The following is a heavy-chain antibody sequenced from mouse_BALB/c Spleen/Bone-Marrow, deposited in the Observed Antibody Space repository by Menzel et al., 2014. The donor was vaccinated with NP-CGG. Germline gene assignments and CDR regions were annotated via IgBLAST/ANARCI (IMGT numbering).Heavy chain of an antibody. D-gene: IGHD1-1*01. CDR2: IDPANGNT. J-gene: IGHJ3*01. CDR3: ARYYYGSSLFAY. CDR1: GFNIKDTY. V-gene: IGHV14-3*02. Sequence: EVKLVESGAELVKPGASVKLSCTASGFNIKDTYMYWVKQRPEQGLEWIGRIDPANGNTKYDPKFQDKATITADTSSNTAYLQLSSLTSEDTAVYYCARYYYGSSLFAYWGQGTLVTDSA.